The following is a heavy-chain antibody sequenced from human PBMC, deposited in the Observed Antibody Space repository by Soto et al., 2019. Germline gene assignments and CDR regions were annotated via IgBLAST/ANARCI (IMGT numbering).Heavy chain of an antibody. CDR1: GFTFDDYA. V-gene: IGHV3-9*01. D-gene: IGHD1-26*01. Sequence: QPGGSLSLSCAASGFTFDDYAMHWVRQAPGKGLEWVSGISWNSGSIGYADSVKGRFTISRDNAKNSLYLQMNSLRAEDTALYYCAKVTSRELLPAPFDYWGQGTLVTVSS. CDR3: AKVTSRELLPAPFDY. J-gene: IGHJ4*02. CDR2: ISWNSGSI.